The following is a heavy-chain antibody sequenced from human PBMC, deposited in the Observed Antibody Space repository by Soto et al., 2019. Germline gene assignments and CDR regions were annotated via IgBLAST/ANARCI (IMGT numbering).Heavy chain of an antibody. CDR3: ARGGSLYWYFDL. CDR1: GYTFTSYA. D-gene: IGHD1-26*01. CDR2: INAGSGNT. J-gene: IGHJ2*01. V-gene: IGHV1-3*01. Sequence: GASVKVSCKASGYTFTSYAMHWVRQAPGQRLEWMGWINAGSGNTKYSQKFQGRVTITRDTSASTAYMELSSLRSEDTAVYYCARGGSLYWYFDLWGRGTLVTSP.